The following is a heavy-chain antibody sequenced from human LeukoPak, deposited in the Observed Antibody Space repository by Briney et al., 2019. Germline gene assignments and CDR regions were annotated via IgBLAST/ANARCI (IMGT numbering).Heavy chain of an antibody. D-gene: IGHD3-10*01. CDR2: ISGSNGNT. Sequence: GASVKVSCKASSYTFTRYGISWVRQAPGQGLEWMGWISGSNGNTNYAQKFQGRVSMTADTSTSTAYMELRSLRSDDTAVYYCARDYYGSGSYSPFDPWGQGTLVTVSS. J-gene: IGHJ5*02. CDR1: SYTFTRYG. V-gene: IGHV1-18*01. CDR3: ARDYYGSGSYSPFDP.